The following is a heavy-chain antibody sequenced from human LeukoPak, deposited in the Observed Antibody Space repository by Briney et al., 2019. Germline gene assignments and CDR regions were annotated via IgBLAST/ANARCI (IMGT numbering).Heavy chain of an antibody. Sequence: LETLSLTCAVSGYSISSGYYWGWIRQSPGKGLEWIGSIYQSGTTYYNPSLKSRVTISVDTSKNQFSLKLSSVTAADTAVYYCTCDPNWVFDNWGQGTLVTVSS. J-gene: IGHJ4*02. CDR3: TCDPNWVFDN. D-gene: IGHD7-27*01. CDR1: GYSISSGYY. CDR2: IYQSGTT. V-gene: IGHV4-38-2*01.